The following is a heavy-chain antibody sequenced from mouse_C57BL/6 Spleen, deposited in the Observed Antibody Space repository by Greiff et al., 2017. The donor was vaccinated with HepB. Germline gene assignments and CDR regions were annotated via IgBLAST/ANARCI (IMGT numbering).Heavy chain of an antibody. CDR1: GFTFSDYG. D-gene: IGHD1-1*01. CDR2: ISSGSSTI. J-gene: IGHJ4*01. Sequence: DVKLVESGGGLVKPGGSLKLSCAASGFTFSDYGMHWVRQAPEKGLEWVAYISSGSSTIYYADTVKGRFTISRDNAKNTLFLQMTSLRSEDTAMYYCARRYGKDAMDYWGQGTSVTVSS. V-gene: IGHV5-17*01. CDR3: ARRYGKDAMDY.